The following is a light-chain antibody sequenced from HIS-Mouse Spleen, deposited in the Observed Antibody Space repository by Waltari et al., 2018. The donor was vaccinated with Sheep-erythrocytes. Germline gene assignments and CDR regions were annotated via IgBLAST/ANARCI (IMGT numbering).Light chain of an antibody. CDR2: DVS. CDR3: CSYAGSYNHV. J-gene: IGLJ1*01. V-gene: IGLV2-11*01. Sequence: PRSVSGSPGQSVTISCTGTSSDVGGYNYVSWYQQHPGKAPKLMIYDVSKRPSGVPDRFSGSKSGTTASLTISGLQAEDEADYYCCSYAGSYNHVFATGTKVTVL. CDR1: SSDVGGYNY.